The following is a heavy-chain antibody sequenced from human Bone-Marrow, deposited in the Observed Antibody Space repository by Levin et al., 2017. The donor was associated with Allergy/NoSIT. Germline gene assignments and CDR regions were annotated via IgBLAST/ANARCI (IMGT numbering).Heavy chain of an antibody. D-gene: IGHD3-10*01. Sequence: AGGSLRLSCVASGFTFSDHYMDWVRQAPGMGLEWVGRIRNRVKSYTTEYAASVTGRFTISRDDSKNSLYLEMSSLKTEDTAVYYCVRVSLYGSENNRRKYFDFWGQGTLVSVSS. V-gene: IGHV3-72*01. CDR2: IRNRVKSYTT. CDR3: VRVSLYGSENNRRKYFDF. J-gene: IGHJ4*02. CDR1: GFTFSDHY.